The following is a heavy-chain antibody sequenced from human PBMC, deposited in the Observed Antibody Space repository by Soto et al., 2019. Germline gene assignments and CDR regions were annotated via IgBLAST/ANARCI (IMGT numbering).Heavy chain of an antibody. Sequence: SETLSLTCAVYGGSFSGYYWSWIRQPPGKGLEWIGEINHSGSTNYNPSLKSRVTISVDTSKNQFSLKLSSVTAADTAVYYCARGTGTGPEYYFDYWGQGTLVTVSS. CDR3: ARGTGTGPEYYFDY. CDR2: INHSGST. V-gene: IGHV4-34*01. J-gene: IGHJ4*02. CDR1: GGSFSGYY. D-gene: IGHD1-7*01.